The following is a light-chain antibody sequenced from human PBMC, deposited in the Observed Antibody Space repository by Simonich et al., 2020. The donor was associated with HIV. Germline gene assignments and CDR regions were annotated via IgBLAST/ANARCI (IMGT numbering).Light chain of an antibody. V-gene: IGKV1-39*01. CDR3: QQYDNLPYT. J-gene: IGKJ2*01. CDR1: KSISSY. CDR2: AAS. Sequence: IQMTQSPSSLSASVGDRVTIACRASKSISSYLNWYQQKPGKAPKLLIYAASSLQSGVPTRYSGSGSGTDFTLTISRLEPEDFATYYCQQYDNLPYTFGQGTKLEIK.